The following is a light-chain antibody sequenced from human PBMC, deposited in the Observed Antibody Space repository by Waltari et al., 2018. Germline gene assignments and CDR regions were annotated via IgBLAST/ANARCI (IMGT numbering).Light chain of an antibody. CDR1: QSVSRT. CDR3: QHYVRLPAT. V-gene: IGKV3-20*01. J-gene: IGKJ1*01. Sequence: SCRTSQSVSRTLAWYQQKPGQAPKLLIYGASIRAIGIPDRFTGSGSGTDFSLTISSLEPEDFAVYFCQHYVRLPATFGQGTKVEIK. CDR2: GAS.